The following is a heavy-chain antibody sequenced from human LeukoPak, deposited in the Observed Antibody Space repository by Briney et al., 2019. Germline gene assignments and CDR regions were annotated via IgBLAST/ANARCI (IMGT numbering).Heavy chain of an antibody. V-gene: IGHV4-38-2*02. J-gene: IGHJ4*02. CDR1: GYSISSGYY. D-gene: IGHD1-7*01. CDR3: ARENYYFDY. Sequence: SETLSLICTVSGYSISSGYYWGWIRQPPGKGLEWIASIFHSGSTYSNPSLKSRVTISADTSENQFSLKLSSVTAADTAIYFCARENYYFDYWGQGSLVTVSS. CDR2: IFHSGST.